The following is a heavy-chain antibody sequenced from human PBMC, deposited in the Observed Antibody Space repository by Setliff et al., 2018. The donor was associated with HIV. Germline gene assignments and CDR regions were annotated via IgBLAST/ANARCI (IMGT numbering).Heavy chain of an antibody. CDR1: GGSISNYY. V-gene: IGHV4-59*08. Sequence: PSETLSLTCTVSGGSISNYYWSWIRQPPGKGLGWIGGGSYSGITHYDPSLKSRVSISVDASKNQFSLRLHSVTVADTAVYFCARSSRGSLRDLDYWGPGTLVTVSS. CDR2: GSYSGIT. D-gene: IGHD2-21*02. CDR3: ARSSRGSLRDLDY. J-gene: IGHJ4*02.